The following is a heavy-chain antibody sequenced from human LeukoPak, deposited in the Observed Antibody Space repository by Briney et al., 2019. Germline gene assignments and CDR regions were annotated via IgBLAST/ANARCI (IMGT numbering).Heavy chain of an antibody. CDR1: GGTFSTYA. Sequence: SVKVSCKASGGTFSTYAISWVRQAPGQGLEWMGGIIPIFGTANYAQKFQGRVTITADESTSTAYMELSSLRSEDTAVYYCARASLFGVVIDIDFDYWGQGTLVTVSS. CDR2: IIPIFGTA. CDR3: ARASLFGVVIDIDFDY. V-gene: IGHV1-69*01. J-gene: IGHJ4*02. D-gene: IGHD3-3*01.